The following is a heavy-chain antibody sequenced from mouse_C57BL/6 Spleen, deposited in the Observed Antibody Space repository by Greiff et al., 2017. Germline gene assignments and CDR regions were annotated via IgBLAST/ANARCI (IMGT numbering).Heavy chain of an antibody. CDR3: ASRYDYDWVAY. D-gene: IGHD2-4*01. CDR1: GYSFTGYY. CDR2: INPSTGGT. J-gene: IGHJ3*01. V-gene: IGHV1-42*01. Sequence: EVQLQQSGPELVKPGASVKISCKASGYSFTGYYMNWVKQSPEKSLEWIGEINPSTGGTTYNQKFKAKATLTVDKSSSTAYMQLKSLTSEDSAVYYCASRYDYDWVAYWGQGTLVTVSA.